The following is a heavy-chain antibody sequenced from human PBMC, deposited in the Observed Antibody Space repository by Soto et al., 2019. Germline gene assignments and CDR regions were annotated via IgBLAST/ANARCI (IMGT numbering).Heavy chain of an antibody. Sequence: PSETLSLTCTVSGGSISSGGYYWSWIRQHPGKGLEWIGYIYYSGSTYYNPSLKSRVTISVDTSKNQFSLKLSSVTAADTAVYYCARGGLYYYDSSGYPLPDYWGQGTLVNVSS. J-gene: IGHJ4*02. CDR3: ARGGLYYYDSSGYPLPDY. CDR2: IYYSGST. D-gene: IGHD3-22*01. V-gene: IGHV4-31*03. CDR1: GGSISSGGYY.